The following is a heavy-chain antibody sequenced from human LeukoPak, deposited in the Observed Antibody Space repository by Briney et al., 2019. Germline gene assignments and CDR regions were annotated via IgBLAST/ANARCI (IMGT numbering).Heavy chain of an antibody. CDR1: GYSFTDYW. CDR2: IYPADSDT. CDR3: ARRYRGPPRRGDNYFDP. V-gene: IGHV5-51*01. J-gene: IGHJ5*02. Sequence: GESLKISCEGSGYSFTDYWVAWVRQMPGKGLEWMGLIYPADSDTRYSPSFQGQVTISADKSINTAYLQWRSLKASDTAIYYCARRYRGPPRRGDNYFDPWGQGTLVTVSS. D-gene: IGHD4/OR15-4a*01.